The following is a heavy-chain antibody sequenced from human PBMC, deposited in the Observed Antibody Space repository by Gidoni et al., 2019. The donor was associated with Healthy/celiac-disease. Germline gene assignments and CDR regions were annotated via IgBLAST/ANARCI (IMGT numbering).Heavy chain of an antibody. CDR3: TRPYLYYDSSGYYEDY. CDR2: IRSKANSYAT. CDR1: VFTFSGSA. V-gene: IGHV3-73*02. D-gene: IGHD3-22*01. J-gene: IGHJ4*02. Sequence: DVQLVESGGGLVQPGGALKVSCAASVFTFSGSAMPWVRQASGKGLEGFGRIRSKANSYATAYAASVKGRFTISRDDSKNTAYLQMNSLKTEDTAVYYCTRPYLYYDSSGYYEDYWGQGTLVTVSS.